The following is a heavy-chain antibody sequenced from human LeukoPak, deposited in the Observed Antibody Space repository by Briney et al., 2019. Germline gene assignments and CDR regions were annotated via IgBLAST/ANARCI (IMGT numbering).Heavy chain of an antibody. D-gene: IGHD3-9*01. Sequence: SVKVSCKASGGTFSSYAISWVRQAPGQGLEWMGRIIPILGIANYAQKFQGRVTITADKSTSTAYMELSSLRSEDTAAYYCARDRSVDDILTGHPNWFDPWGQGTLVTVSS. CDR3: ARDRSVDDILTGHPNWFDP. V-gene: IGHV1-69*04. J-gene: IGHJ5*02. CDR2: IIPILGIA. CDR1: GGTFSSYA.